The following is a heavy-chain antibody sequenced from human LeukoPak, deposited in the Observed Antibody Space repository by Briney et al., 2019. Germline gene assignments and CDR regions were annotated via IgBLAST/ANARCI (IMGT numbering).Heavy chain of an antibody. V-gene: IGHV4-39*07. CDR1: GGSISSSSYY. J-gene: IGHJ6*03. CDR2: IYYSGST. CDR3: ARGSCSGGSCYSEFYYYYYMDV. Sequence: SETLSLTCTVSGGSISSSSYYWGWIRQPPGKGLEWIGSIYYSGSTYYNPSLKSRVTISVDTSKNQFSLKLSSVTAADTAVYYCARGSCSGGSCYSEFYYYYYMDVWGKGTTVTVSS. D-gene: IGHD2-15*01.